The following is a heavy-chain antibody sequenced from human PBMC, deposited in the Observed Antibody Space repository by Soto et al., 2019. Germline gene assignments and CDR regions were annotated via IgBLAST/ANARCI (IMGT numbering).Heavy chain of an antibody. V-gene: IGHV4-39*01. D-gene: IGHD2-21*01. J-gene: IGHJ6*02. CDR2: IYYSGST. CDR3: ASCDKHYYYYGMDV. Sequence: QLQLQESGPGLVKPSETLSLTCTVSGGSISSSSYYWGWIRQPPGKGLEWIGSIYYSGSTYYNPSLKSRVTISVDTSKNQFSLKLSSVTAADTAVYYCASCDKHYYYYGMDVWGQGTTVTVSS. CDR1: GGSISSSSYY.